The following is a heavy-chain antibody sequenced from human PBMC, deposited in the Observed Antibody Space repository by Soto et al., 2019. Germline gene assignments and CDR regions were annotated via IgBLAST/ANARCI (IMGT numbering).Heavy chain of an antibody. Sequence: GGSLRLSCAASGFTFTRYSMNWVRQAPGKGLEWVSSISSTTNYIYYGDSMKGRFTISRDNAKNSLYLEMDSLRAEDTAVYYCARESEDLTSNFDYWGQGTLFTVSS. CDR3: ARESEDLTSNFDY. CDR1: GFTFTRYS. V-gene: IGHV3-21*06. J-gene: IGHJ4*02. CDR2: ISSTTNYI.